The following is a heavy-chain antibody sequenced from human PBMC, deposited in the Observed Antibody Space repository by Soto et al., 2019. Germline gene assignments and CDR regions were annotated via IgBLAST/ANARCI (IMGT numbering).Heavy chain of an antibody. CDR3: ARDNRGIQPAH. V-gene: IGHV3-74*01. J-gene: IGHJ4*02. D-gene: IGHD5-18*01. CDR2: INSDGSST. CDR1: GFTYSNSW. Sequence: EVQLVESGGGLVQPGGSLRLSCAASGFTYSNSWMHWVRQAPGKGLVWVSRINSDGSSTTYADSVKGRFTISRDNAKNTLYLQMNSLRAEDTAVYYCARDNRGIQPAHWGQGTLVTVSS.